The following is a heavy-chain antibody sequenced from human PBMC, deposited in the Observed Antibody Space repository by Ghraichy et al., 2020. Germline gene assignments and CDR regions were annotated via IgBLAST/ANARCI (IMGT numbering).Heavy chain of an antibody. D-gene: IGHD3-16*02. CDR3: ARDRGITFGGVIAFLDY. CDR1: GGTFSSYA. J-gene: IGHJ4*02. V-gene: IGHV1-69*13. CDR2: IIPIFGTA. Sequence: SVKVSCKASGGTFSSYAISWVRQAPGQGLEWMGGIIPIFGTANYAQKFQGRVTITADESTSTDYMELSSLRSEDTAVYYCARDRGITFGGVIAFLDYWGQGTLVTVSS.